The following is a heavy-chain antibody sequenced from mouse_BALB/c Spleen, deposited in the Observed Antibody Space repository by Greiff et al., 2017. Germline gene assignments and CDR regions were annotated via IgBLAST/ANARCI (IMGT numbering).Heavy chain of an antibody. D-gene: IGHD1-1*02. Sequence: VKLVESGAELARPGASVKLSCKASGYTFTSYWMQWVKQRPGQGLEWIGAIYPGDGDTRYTQKFKGKATLTADKSSSTAYMQLSSLASEDSAVYYCARRGNYGFAYWGQGTLVTVS. CDR3: ARRGNYGFAY. CDR1: GYTFTSYW. J-gene: IGHJ3*01. V-gene: IGHV1-87*01. CDR2: IYPGDGDT.